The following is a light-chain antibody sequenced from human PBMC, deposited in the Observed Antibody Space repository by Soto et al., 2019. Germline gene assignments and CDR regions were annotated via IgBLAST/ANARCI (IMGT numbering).Light chain of an antibody. V-gene: IGKV3-15*01. J-gene: IGKJ3*01. CDR1: QSVSSN. Sequence: EIVMTQSPATLSVSPGERAILSCRASQSVSSNLAWYQQKPGQAPRLLIYGASTRATGIPARFSGSGSGTEFTLTISSLQSEDFAVYYCQQGPFGPGTKVDIK. CDR3: QQGP. CDR2: GAS.